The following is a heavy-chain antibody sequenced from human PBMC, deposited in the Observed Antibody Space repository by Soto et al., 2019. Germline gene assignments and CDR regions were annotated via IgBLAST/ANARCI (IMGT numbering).Heavy chain of an antibody. D-gene: IGHD6-13*01. CDR1: GFTFSSYA. CDR2: ISYDGSNK. CDR3: AREIGVTYSSSWPGGDFGY. J-gene: IGHJ4*02. V-gene: IGHV3-30-3*01. Sequence: QVQLVESGGGVVQPGRSLRLSCAASGFTFSSYAMHWVRQAPGKGLEWVAVISYDGSNKYYADSVKGRFTISRDNSKNTLYMQMNSLRAEDTAVYYCAREIGVTYSSSWPGGDFGYWGQGTLVTVSS.